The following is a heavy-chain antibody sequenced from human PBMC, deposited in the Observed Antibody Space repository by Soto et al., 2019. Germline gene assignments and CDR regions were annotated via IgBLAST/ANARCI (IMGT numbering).Heavy chain of an antibody. CDR3: VRSGTSSGRFSDS. Sequence: GESLKISCKGSGYTFTSYWIGWVRQMPGEGLEWMGVIYPSDSDTRYSPSFQGKVTISADKSITTAYLQWSSLKAADTAMYYCVRSGTSSGRFSDSWGQGTLVTVSS. CDR2: IYPSDSDT. CDR1: GYTFTSYW. D-gene: IGHD2-15*01. J-gene: IGHJ4*02. V-gene: IGHV5-51*01.